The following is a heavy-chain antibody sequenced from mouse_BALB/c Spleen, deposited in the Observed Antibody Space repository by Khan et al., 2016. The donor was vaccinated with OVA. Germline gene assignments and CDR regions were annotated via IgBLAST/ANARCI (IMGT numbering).Heavy chain of an antibody. CDR1: GYSITSDYA. J-gene: IGHJ4*01. Sequence: VQLQQSGPGLVKPSQSLSLACTVTGYSITSDYAWNWIRQFPGNKLEWMGYINYSGSNNYNPSLNSRISITRDTSKNQFFMQLNSVTTEDTATYYCARDGSRYNYAMDYWGQGTAVTVSS. CDR3: ARDGSRYNYAMDY. D-gene: IGHD2-3*01. CDR2: INYSGSN. V-gene: IGHV3-2*02.